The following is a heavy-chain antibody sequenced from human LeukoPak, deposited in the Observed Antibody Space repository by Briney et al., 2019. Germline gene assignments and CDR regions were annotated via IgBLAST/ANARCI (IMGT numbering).Heavy chain of an antibody. J-gene: IGHJ5*02. CDR1: GYTFTGYY. CDR3: ASLNYYGSGSYYNATDADP. D-gene: IGHD3-10*01. Sequence: ASVKVSCKASGYTFTGYYMHWVRQAPGQGLEWMGWINPNSGGTNYAQKFQGRVTMTRDTSISTAYMELSRLRSDDTAVYYCASLNYYGSGSYYNATDADPWGQGTLVTVSS. V-gene: IGHV1-2*02. CDR2: INPNSGGT.